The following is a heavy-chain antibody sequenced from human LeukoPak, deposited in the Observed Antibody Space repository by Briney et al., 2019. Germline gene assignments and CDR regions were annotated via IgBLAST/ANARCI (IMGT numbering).Heavy chain of an antibody. CDR1: GFTFGSYA. J-gene: IGHJ4*02. CDR2: IFGSGSSA. CDR3: AKTTTGYSSGRYPAWPIDY. Sequence: GGSLRLSCAASGFTFGSYAMYWVRQAPGKGLELVAGIFGSGSSAHYADSVKGRFTISRDNSKNTVYLQMDSLRAEDTATYYCAKTTTGYSSGRYPAWPIDYWGQGTLVTVSS. D-gene: IGHD2-15*01. V-gene: IGHV3-23*05.